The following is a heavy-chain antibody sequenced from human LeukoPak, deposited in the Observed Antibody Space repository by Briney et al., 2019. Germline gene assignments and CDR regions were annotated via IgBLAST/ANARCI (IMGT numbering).Heavy chain of an antibody. V-gene: IGHV3-49*04. CDR1: GFTFGDYA. Sequence: GGSLRLSRTGSGFTFGDYAMSWVRQAPGKGLEWVGFIRSKTFGGTTEYAASVKGRFTLSRDDSKSIAYLQMHSLRTEDTAVYYCSRDLIAVAENYYYYAMDVWGQGTTVTVSS. CDR3: SRDLIAVAENYYYYAMDV. CDR2: IRSKTFGGTT. J-gene: IGHJ6*02. D-gene: IGHD6-19*01.